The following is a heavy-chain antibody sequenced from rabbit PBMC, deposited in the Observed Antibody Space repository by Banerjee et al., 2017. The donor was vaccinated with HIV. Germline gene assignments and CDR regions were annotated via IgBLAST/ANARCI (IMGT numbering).Heavy chain of an antibody. Sequence: QSLEESGGDLVKPGASLTLTCTASGFSFSSGYWICWVRQAPGKGLEWIGYINTGSGSTDYASWVNGRFTISKTSSTTVTLQMTSLTAADTATYFCARQSGDIDWAFDPWGPGTLVTVS. J-gene: IGHJ2*01. CDR1: GFSFSSGYW. V-gene: IGHV1S40*01. D-gene: IGHD2-1*01. CDR2: INTGSGST. CDR3: ARQSGDIDWAFDP.